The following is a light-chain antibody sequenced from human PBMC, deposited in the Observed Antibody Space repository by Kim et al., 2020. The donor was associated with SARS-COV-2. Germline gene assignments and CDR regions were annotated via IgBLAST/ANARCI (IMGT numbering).Light chain of an antibody. CDR3: QQYGRSPRT. CDR2: GAS. CDR1: QSVTSTY. J-gene: IGKJ1*01. V-gene: IGKV3-20*01. Sequence: SPGERATRSCRASQSVTSTYLAWYQQRPGQAPRLLIYGASSRATGIPDRFSGSGSGTDFTLTISRLEPEDFAVYYCQQYGRSPRTFGQGTKVDIK.